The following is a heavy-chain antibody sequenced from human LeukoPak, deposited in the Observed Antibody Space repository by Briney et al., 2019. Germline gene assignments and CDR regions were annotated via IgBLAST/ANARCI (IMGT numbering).Heavy chain of an antibody. V-gene: IGHV1-2*02. CDR3: ASGFGGSGSLTKIFDY. CDR2: INPNSGGT. CDR1: GYTFTGYY. Sequence: ASVKVSCKASGYTFTGYYMHWVRQAPGQGLEWMGGINPNSGGTNYAQKFQGRVTMTRDTSISTASMEVSSLRSDDTAVYYCASGFGGSGSLTKIFDYWGQGTLVTVSP. D-gene: IGHD3-10*01. J-gene: IGHJ4*02.